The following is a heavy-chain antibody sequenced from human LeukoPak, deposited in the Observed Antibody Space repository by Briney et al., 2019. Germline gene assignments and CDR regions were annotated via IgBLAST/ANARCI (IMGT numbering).Heavy chain of an antibody. CDR2: ISYDGSNK. D-gene: IGHD2-15*01. J-gene: IGHJ4*02. Sequence: ERSLRLSCAASGFTFSSYGMHWVRQAPGKGLEWVAVISYDGSNKYYADSVKGRFTISRDNSKNTLYLQMNSLRAEDTAVYYCAKEPGAGYCSGGSCYSSDYWGQGTLVTVSS. V-gene: IGHV3-30*18. CDR1: GFTFSSYG. CDR3: AKEPGAGYCSGGSCYSSDY.